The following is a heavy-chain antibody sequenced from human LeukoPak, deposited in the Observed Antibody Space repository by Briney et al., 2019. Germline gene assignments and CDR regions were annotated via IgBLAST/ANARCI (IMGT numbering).Heavy chain of an antibody. CDR3: ARDRYSSGWSDYMDV. V-gene: IGHV3-7*01. Sequence: GGSLRLSCAASGFTFSSYWMSWVRQAQGKGLEWVANIKQDGSEKYYVDSVKGRFTISRDNAKNSLYLQMNSLRAEDTAVYYCARDRYSSGWSDYMDVWGKGTTVTVSS. D-gene: IGHD6-19*01. CDR1: GFTFSSYW. J-gene: IGHJ6*03. CDR2: IKQDGSEK.